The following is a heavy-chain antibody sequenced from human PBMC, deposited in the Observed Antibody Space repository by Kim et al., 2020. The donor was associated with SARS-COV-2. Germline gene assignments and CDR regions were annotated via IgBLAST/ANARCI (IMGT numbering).Heavy chain of an antibody. CDR2: IYYSGST. J-gene: IGHJ4*02. V-gene: IGHV4-59*01. CDR1: GGSISSYY. D-gene: IGHD1-26*01. CDR3: AKYVGIVGALDY. Sequence: SETLSLTCTVSGGSISSYYWSWIRQPPGKGLEWIGYIYYSGSTNYNPSLKSRVTIAVDTSKNQFSLKLSSVTAADPAVYYCAKYVGIVGALDYWGQGTLVTVSS.